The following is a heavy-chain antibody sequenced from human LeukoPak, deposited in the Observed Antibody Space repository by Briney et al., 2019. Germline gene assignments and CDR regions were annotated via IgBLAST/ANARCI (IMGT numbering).Heavy chain of an antibody. CDR1: GGTFSSYA. J-gene: IGHJ4*02. CDR3: AREPHIAVAGTPDY. CDR2: IIPILGIA. V-gene: IGHV1-69*04. D-gene: IGHD6-19*01. Sequence: ASVKVSCTASGGTFSSYAISWVRQAPGQGLEWMGRIIPILGIANYAQKFQGRVTTTADKSTSTAYMELSSLRSEDTAVYYCAREPHIAVAGTPDYWGQGTLVTVSS.